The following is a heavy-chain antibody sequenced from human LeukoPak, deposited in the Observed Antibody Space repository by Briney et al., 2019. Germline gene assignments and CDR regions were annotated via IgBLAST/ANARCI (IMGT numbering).Heavy chain of an antibody. CDR2: ITDSSSSM. CDR1: GLTFSSYT. J-gene: IGHJ3*02. Sequence: PGGSLRLSCAASGLTFSSYTMNWVRQAPGKGLEWVSSITDSSSSMYYADSVKGRFTISRDNAKNSLYLQMNSLRAEDTAVYYCARDLGDDYDFWSDYYTGPPGDAFDIWGQGTMVTVSS. D-gene: IGHD3-3*01. CDR3: ARDLGDDYDFWSDYYTGPPGDAFDI. V-gene: IGHV3-21*01.